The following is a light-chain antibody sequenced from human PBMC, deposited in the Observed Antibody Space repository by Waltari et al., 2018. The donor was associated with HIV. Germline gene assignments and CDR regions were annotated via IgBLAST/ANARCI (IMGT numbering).Light chain of an antibody. CDR2: GAF. V-gene: IGKV1-NL1*01. J-gene: IGKJ4*01. CDR1: QDISNS. CDR3: QQNFGVPLT. Sequence: DIQMTQSPSSLSASIGDTVTIPCRASQDISNSVSWFQQRPGEVPKLLVHGAFISQRGVPSRFSGSGSGTDYSLSIRGLQAEDFATYFCQQNFGVPLTFGGGTRVDI.